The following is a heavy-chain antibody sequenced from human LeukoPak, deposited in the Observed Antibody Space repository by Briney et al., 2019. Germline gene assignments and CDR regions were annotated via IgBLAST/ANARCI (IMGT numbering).Heavy chain of an antibody. J-gene: IGHJ5*02. Sequence: GGSLRLSCGAAGFALSGYWMNWVRQAPGKGLEWVANIKQEGIEKNYAHSVKSRFTISRDNVKNSVFLEMNSLRVEDTAVYYCAGGGGRLVVSWGQGTLVTVSS. V-gene: IGHV3-7*01. CDR1: GFALSGYW. CDR3: AGGGGRLVVS. CDR2: IKQEGIEK. D-gene: IGHD2-8*02.